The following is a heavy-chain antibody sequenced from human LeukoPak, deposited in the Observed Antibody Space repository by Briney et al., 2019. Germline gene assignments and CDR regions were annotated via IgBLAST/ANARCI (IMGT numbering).Heavy chain of an antibody. CDR1: GFTFSSYA. CDR3: ARNWEQFDY. J-gene: IGHJ4*02. D-gene: IGHD1/OR15-1a*01. Sequence: PGRSLRLSCAASGFTFSSYAMHWVRQAPGKGLEWVAVISYDGSNKYYADSVKGRFTISRDNSKNTLYLQMNSLRAEDTAVYYCARNWEQFDYWGQGTLVTVSS. CDR2: ISYDGSNK. V-gene: IGHV3-30*04.